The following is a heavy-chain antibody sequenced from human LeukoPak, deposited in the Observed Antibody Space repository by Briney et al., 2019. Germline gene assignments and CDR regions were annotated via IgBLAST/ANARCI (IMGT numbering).Heavy chain of an antibody. CDR3: ARDSSGYCSGGSCLQNWFDP. J-gene: IGHJ5*02. CDR1: GGSISSYY. V-gene: IGHV4-59*01. Sequence: SETLSLTCTVSGGSISSYYWSWIRQPPGKGLEWLGYIYYSGSTNYNPSLKSRVPISVDTSKNQFSLKLSSVTAADTAVYYCARDSSGYCSGGSCLQNWFDPWGQGTLVTVSS. CDR2: IYYSGST. D-gene: IGHD2-15*01.